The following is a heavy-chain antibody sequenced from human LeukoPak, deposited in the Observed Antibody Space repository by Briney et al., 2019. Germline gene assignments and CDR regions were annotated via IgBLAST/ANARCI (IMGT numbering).Heavy chain of an antibody. V-gene: IGHV4-59*01. CDR1: GGSISSYY. D-gene: IGHD3-3*01. CDR3: ARAGVVSNPNSYWYFGL. J-gene: IGHJ2*01. Sequence: SETLSPTCTVSGGSISSYYWSWIRQPPGKGLEWIGYIYYSGSTNYNPSLESRVTISVGTSKNQFSLKLSSVTAADTAVYYCARAGVVSNPNSYWYFGLWGRGTLVTVSS. CDR2: IYYSGST.